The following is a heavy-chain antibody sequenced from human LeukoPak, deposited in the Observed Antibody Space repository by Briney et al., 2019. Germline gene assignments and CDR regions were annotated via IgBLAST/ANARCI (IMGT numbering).Heavy chain of an antibody. V-gene: IGHV3-73*01. CDR1: GFTFSGSA. Sequence: PGRSLRLSCAASGFTFSGSAMHWVRQASGKGLEWVGRTRSKAYSYATAYAASVKGRFTISRDDSKNTAYLQMNSLKTEDTAVYYCTGQSPKEYCSSTSCFTYYYMDVWGKGTTVTISS. J-gene: IGHJ6*03. CDR2: TRSKAYSYAT. CDR3: TGQSPKEYCSSTSCFTYYYMDV. D-gene: IGHD2-2*01.